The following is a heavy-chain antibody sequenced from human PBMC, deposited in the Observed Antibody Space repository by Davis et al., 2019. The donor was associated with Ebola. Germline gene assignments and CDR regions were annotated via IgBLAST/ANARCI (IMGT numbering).Heavy chain of an antibody. CDR1: GFTFSDSY. CDR2: ISSSGSTI. CDR3: MRWSLYSGHDCDL. V-gene: IGHV3-11*04. D-gene: IGHD1-26*01. J-gene: IGHJ5*02. Sequence: GGSLRLSCAASGFTFSDSYMTWIRQAPGKGLEWISYISSSGSTIYYADSVRGRFTISRDNAKNSLYLQMNSLRAEDTAVYYCMRWSLYSGHDCDLWGQGTLVTVSS.